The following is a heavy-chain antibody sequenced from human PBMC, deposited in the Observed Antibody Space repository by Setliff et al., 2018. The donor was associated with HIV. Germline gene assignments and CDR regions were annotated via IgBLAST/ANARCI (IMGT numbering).Heavy chain of an antibody. Sequence: SGPTLVNPTQTLTLTCTFSGFSLSTSGVGVGWIRQPPGKALEWLALIYWDDDKRYSPSLKNRLTITRDTSKNQVFLTVTNMDPVDTATYYCAYIFKFDNSVWGQGTRVTVSS. V-gene: IGHV2-5*02. CDR2: IYWDDDK. J-gene: IGHJ4*02. D-gene: IGHD3-22*01. CDR1: GFSLSTSGVG. CDR3: AYIFKFDNSV.